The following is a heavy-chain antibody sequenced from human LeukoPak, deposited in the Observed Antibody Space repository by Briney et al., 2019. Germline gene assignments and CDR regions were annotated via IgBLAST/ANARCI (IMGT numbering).Heavy chain of an antibody. CDR3: ARIPLNLRDY. CDR2: INPNSGDT. Sequence: ASVKASCKASGYTFTGYYMHWVRQAPGQGLEWMGWINPNSGDTNYAQKFQGRVTMTTDTSISTAYLDLSRLRSGDTAIYYCARIPLNLRDYWGQGTLVTVSS. J-gene: IGHJ4*02. CDR1: GYTFTGYY. V-gene: IGHV1-2*02.